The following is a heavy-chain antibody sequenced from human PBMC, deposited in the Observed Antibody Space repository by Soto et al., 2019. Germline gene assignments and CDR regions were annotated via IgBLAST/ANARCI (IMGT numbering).Heavy chain of an antibody. CDR1: GVSASSADHY. CDR3: ARANSVSGRSWFDP. V-gene: IGHV4-31*03. J-gene: IGHJ5*02. Sequence: PSDSLSLTCTVSGVSASSADHYWSWIRQHPGKGLEWIGYIYYTGSTYYNPSLKSRVSISVDTSKNQFSLNLTYLTAADTAMYYCARANSVSGRSWFDPWGQGTQVTVSS. D-gene: IGHD1-26*01. CDR2: IYYTGST.